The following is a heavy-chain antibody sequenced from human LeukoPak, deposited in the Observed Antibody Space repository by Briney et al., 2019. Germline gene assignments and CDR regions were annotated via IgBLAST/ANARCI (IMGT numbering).Heavy chain of an antibody. D-gene: IGHD1-14*01. CDR2: INSSGTTI. CDR3: GRGRTYHFF. Sequence: PGGSLRPSCAASGFTFSSYEMNWVRQAPGKGLEWVSYINSSGTTIYYADSVKGRFTISRDNAKKSLYLQMNSLRAEDTAVYYCGRGRTYHFFLGQGTPVTVSS. V-gene: IGHV3-48*03. CDR1: GFTFSSYE. J-gene: IGHJ6*01.